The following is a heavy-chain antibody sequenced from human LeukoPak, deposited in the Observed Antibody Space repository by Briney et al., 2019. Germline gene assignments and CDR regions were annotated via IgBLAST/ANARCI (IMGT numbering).Heavy chain of an antibody. J-gene: IGHJ4*02. CDR3: SRDPRPCDY. CDR2: ISGSGSVI. CDR1: GFTFSDYY. Sequence: GGSLRLSCAASGFTFSDYYMTWIRQAPGKGLETVAYISGSGSVIVYADSVKGRFTISRGNAQNSLYLQMNSLRDEDTAVYYCSRDPRPCDYWGQGTLVTVSS. V-gene: IGHV3-11*04.